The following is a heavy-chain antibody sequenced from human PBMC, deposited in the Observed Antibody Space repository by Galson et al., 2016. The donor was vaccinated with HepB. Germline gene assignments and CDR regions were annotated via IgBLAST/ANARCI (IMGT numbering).Heavy chain of an antibody. CDR3: ARDYSFAGGMDV. Sequence: SVKVSCKASGYPFTNYDINWVRQATGQGLEWMGWINPNNGNTGYAQKFQGRVTMTSNPSIRTVYMEVSSLRSEDTAVYYCARDYSFAGGMDVWGQGTMVTVS. J-gene: IGHJ6*02. CDR1: GYPFTNYD. D-gene: IGHD1-26*01. V-gene: IGHV1-8*01. CDR2: INPNNGNT.